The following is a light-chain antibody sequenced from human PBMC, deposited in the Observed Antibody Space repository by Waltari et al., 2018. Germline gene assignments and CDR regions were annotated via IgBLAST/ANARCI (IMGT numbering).Light chain of an antibody. J-gene: IGKJ1*01. CDR1: QNIRDW. CDR3: QQYNGYFTWT. Sequence: DVQMTQSPSTLSASVGDRVTSTCRASQNIRDWLAWYQQRPGKAPRLLIYGASTLQTGVPARFSGSGSGTEFTLTINSQQPDDFATYYCQQYNGYFTWTFGQGTKVEIK. CDR2: GAS. V-gene: IGKV1-5*01.